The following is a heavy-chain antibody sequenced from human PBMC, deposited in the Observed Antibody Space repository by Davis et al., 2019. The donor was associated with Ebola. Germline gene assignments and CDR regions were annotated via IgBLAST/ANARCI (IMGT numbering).Heavy chain of an antibody. V-gene: IGHV3-21*01. Sequence: GESLKISCVASAFTFGTYGMHWVRQAPGKGLECVASITTESDPNYADSVKARFTISRDNAKNTLFLQMNSLRADDTAVYYCARDVGGRAGYWGQGTLVTVSS. CDR3: ARDVGGRAGY. CDR1: AFTFGTYG. J-gene: IGHJ4*02. CDR2: ITTESDP.